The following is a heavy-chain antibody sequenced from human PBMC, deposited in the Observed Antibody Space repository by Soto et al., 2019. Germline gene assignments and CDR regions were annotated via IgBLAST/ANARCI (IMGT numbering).Heavy chain of an antibody. J-gene: IGHJ4*02. D-gene: IGHD3-16*01. V-gene: IGHV4-34*01. CDR3: ARGKSRGIDY. CDR1: GGSFSGYY. Sequence: QVQLQQWGAGLLKPSETLSLTCAVYGGSFSGYYWSWIRQPPGKGLEWIGEINHSGSTNYNPSLKSRVTISVDTSKNQFSLKLSSVTAADTAVYYWARGKSRGIDYWGQGTLVTVSS. CDR2: INHSGST.